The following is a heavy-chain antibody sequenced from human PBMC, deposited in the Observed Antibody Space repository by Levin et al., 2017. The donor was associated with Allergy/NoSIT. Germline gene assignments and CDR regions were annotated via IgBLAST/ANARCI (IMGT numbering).Heavy chain of an antibody. V-gene: IGHV3-21*01. D-gene: IGHD6-19*01. CDR2: ISSSSSYI. CDR1: GFTFSSYS. Sequence: KAGGSLRLSCAASGFTFSSYSMNWVRQAPGKGLEWVSSISSSSSYIYYADSVKGRFTISRDNAKNSLYLQMNSLRAEDTAVYYCARDLGIAVADSYYYYGMDVWGQGTTVTVSS. CDR3: ARDLGIAVADSYYYYGMDV. J-gene: IGHJ6*02.